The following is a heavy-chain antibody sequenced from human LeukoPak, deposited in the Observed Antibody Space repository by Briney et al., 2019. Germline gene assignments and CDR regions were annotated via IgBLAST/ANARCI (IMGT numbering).Heavy chain of an antibody. J-gene: IGHJ4*02. Sequence: SVKVSCKASGGTFSSYAISWVRQAPGQGLEWMGRIITIFGTANYAQKFQGRVTITADKSTSTAYMELSSLRSEDTAVYYCAIQSGSYPIDYWGQGTLVTVSS. V-gene: IGHV1-69*06. CDR3: AIQSGSYPIDY. CDR2: IITIFGTA. CDR1: GGTFSSYA. D-gene: IGHD1-26*01.